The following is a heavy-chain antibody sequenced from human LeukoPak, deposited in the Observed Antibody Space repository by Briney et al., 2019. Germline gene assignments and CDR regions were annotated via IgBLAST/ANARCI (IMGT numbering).Heavy chain of an antibody. Sequence: SETLSLTCTVSGGSISGYYWSWIRQPPGKGLEWIGYIYYSGSTNYKPSLKSRVTISVDTSKNQFSLKLSSVTAADTAVYYCARAVAAAGTGWFDPWGQGTLVTVSS. J-gene: IGHJ5*02. CDR3: ARAVAAAGTGWFDP. CDR2: IYYSGST. D-gene: IGHD6-13*01. CDR1: GGSISGYY. V-gene: IGHV4-59*01.